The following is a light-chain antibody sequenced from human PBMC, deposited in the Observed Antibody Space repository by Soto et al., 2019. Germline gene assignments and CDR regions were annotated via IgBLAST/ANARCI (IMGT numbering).Light chain of an antibody. Sequence: SALTQPASVSGSPGQSVAISCTGTSSDVGAYNFVSWYQQHPGKATKLIVFDVSNRPSGVSNRFSGSKSGNTASLTISGLQAEDEADYYCSSYTTGGNYVFGTGTKVTVL. CDR1: SSDVGAYNF. J-gene: IGLJ1*01. CDR2: DVS. V-gene: IGLV2-14*01. CDR3: SSYTTGGNYV.